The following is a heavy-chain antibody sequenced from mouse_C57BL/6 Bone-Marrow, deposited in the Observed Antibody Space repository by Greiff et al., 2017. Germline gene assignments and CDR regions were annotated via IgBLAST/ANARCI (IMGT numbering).Heavy chain of an antibody. CDR3: AREGWAYYFDY. CDR2: INPSTGGT. D-gene: IGHD1-1*02. J-gene: IGHJ2*01. CDR1: GYSFTGYY. V-gene: IGHV1-42*01. Sequence: EVKLMESGPELVKPGASVKISCKASGYSFTGYYMNWVKQSPEKSLEWIGEINPSTGGTTYNQKFKAKATLTVDKSSSTAYMQLKSLTSEDSAVYYCAREGWAYYFDYWGQGTTLTVSS.